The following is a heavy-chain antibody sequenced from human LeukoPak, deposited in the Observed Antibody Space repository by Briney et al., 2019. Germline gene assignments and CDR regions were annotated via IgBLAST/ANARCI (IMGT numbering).Heavy chain of an antibody. V-gene: IGHV1-18*01. CDR3: ARTANFYDFWSGYQLGYYYYYMDI. Sequence: GASVKVSCRASGYTFTSYGISWVRQAPGQGLEWMGWISAYNGNTNYAQKLQGRVTMTTDTSTSTAYMELRSLRSDDTAVYYCARTANFYDFWSGYQLGYYYYYMDIWGKGTTVTVCS. J-gene: IGHJ6*03. D-gene: IGHD3-3*01. CDR2: ISAYNGNT. CDR1: GYTFTSYG.